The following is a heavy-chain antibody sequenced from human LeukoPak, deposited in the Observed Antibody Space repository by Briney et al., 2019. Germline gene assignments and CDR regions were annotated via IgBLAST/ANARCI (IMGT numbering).Heavy chain of an antibody. CDR1: GFTFGDYA. D-gene: IGHD4-17*01. CDR3: TRDRPRYDYGDYRDTFDI. J-gene: IGHJ3*02. CDR2: IRSKAYGGTT. V-gene: IGHV3-49*03. Sequence: GGSLRLSCSASGFTFGDYAMNWFRQAPGKGLEWVGFIRSKAYGGTTEYAASVKGRFTISRDDSESIAYLQMNSLKIEDTGLYYCTRDRPRYDYGDYRDTFDIWGQGTMVTVSS.